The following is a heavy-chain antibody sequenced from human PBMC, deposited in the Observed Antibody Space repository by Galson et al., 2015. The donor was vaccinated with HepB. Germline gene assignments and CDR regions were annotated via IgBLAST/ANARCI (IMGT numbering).Heavy chain of an antibody. V-gene: IGHV3-30*04. Sequence: SLRLSCAASGFTFSSYAMHWVRQAPGKGLEWVAVISYDGSNKYYADSVKGRFTISRDNSKNTLYLRMNSLRAEDTAVYYCAREAGGRGRVGAFDIWGQGTMVTVSS. D-gene: IGHD3-16*01. J-gene: IGHJ3*02. CDR1: GFTFSSYA. CDR2: ISYDGSNK. CDR3: AREAGGRGRVGAFDI.